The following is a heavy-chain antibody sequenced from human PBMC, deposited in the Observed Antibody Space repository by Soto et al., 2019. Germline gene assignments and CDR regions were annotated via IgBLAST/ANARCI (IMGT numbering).Heavy chain of an antibody. CDR1: GGTFGSYA. CDR2: IIPIFSTP. V-gene: IGHV1-69*13. J-gene: IGHJ5*02. CDR3: ARPIQYYFDTSAQSAWFDP. Sequence: SVKVSCKTSGGTFGSYAISWVRQDPGQGLEWMGGIIPIFSTPNYAQKFQGRVTITADESTSTAYMELSSLRSEDTAVYYCARPIQYYFDTSAQSAWFDPWGQGTLVTVSS. D-gene: IGHD3-22*01.